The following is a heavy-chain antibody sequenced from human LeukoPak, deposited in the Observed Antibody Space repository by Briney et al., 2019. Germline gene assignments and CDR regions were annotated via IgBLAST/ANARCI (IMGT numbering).Heavy chain of an antibody. CDR3: ARPARFLEWLLDYYGMDV. CDR1: GFTFSSYA. CDR2: ISGSGGST. Sequence: GGSLRLSCAASGFTFSSYAMSWVRQAPGKRLEWVSAISGSGGSTYYADSVKGRFTISRDNSKNTLYLQMNSLRAEDTAVYYCARPARFLEWLLDYYGMDVWGQGTTVTVSS. J-gene: IGHJ6*02. V-gene: IGHV3-23*01. D-gene: IGHD3-3*01.